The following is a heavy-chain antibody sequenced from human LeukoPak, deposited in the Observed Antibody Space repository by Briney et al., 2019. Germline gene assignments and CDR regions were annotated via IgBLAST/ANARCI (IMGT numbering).Heavy chain of an antibody. D-gene: IGHD3-3*01. CDR1: GGSISSGSYY. CDR2: IYTSGST. CDR3: ARGRGQLRFLEWLGYFDY. Sequence: SETLSLTXTVSGGSISSGSYYWSWIRQPAGKGLEWIGRIYTSGSTNYNPSLKSRVTISVDTSKNQFSLKLSSVTAADTAVYYCARGRGQLRFLEWLGYFDYWGQGTLVTVSS. V-gene: IGHV4-61*02. J-gene: IGHJ4*02.